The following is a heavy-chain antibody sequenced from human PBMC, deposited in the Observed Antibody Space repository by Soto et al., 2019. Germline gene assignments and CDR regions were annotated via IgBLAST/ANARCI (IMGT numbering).Heavy chain of an antibody. D-gene: IGHD3-10*01. V-gene: IGHV1-24*01. Sequence: GASVKVSCKVSGYTLTELSMHWVRQAPGKGLEWMGGFDPEDGETIYAQKFQGRVTMTEDTSTDTAYMELSSLRSEDTAVYYCGTGVIRVGGVIITVPLFAPWGQGPLVTVSS. CDR3: GTGVIRVGGVIITVPLFAP. CDR2: FDPEDGET. CDR1: GYTLTELS. J-gene: IGHJ5*02.